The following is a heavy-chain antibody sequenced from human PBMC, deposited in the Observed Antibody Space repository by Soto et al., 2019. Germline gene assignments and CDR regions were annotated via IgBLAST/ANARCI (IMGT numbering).Heavy chain of an antibody. CDR1: GFTFSSYG. J-gene: IGHJ4*02. V-gene: IGHV3-30*18. CDR2: ISYDGSNK. D-gene: IGHD2-2*01. CDR3: AKELSLGLATHIDY. Sequence: ESGGGVVQPGRSLRLSCAASGFTFSSYGMHWVRQAPGKGLEWVAVISYDGSNKYYADSVKGRFTISRDNSKNTLYLQMNSLSAEDTAVYYCAKELSLGLATHIDYWGQGTLVTVSS.